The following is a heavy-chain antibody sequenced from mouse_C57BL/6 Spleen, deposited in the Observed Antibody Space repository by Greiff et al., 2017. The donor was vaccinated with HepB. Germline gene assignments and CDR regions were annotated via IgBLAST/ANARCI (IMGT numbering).Heavy chain of an antibody. CDR2: IDPSDSYT. V-gene: IGHV1-50*01. CDR1: GYTFTSYW. CDR3: ARGVDYEGS. Sequence: QVQLQQPGAELVKPGASVKLSCKASGYTFTSYWMQWVKQRPGQGLEWIGEIDPSDSYTNYNQKFKGKATLTVDTSSSTAYMQLSSLTSEDSAVYYCARGVDYEGSWGQGTLVTVSA. J-gene: IGHJ3*01. D-gene: IGHD2-4*01.